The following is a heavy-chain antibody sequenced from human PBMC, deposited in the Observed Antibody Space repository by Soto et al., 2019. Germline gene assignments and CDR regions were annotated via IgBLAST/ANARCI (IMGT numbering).Heavy chain of an antibody. CDR3: ARESEDLTSNFDY. Sequence: GSLILSFAASGFTFTRYSMNWVRQAPGKGLEWVSSISSTTNYIYYGDSMKGRFTISRDNAKNSLYLEMNSLRAEDTAVYYCARESEDLTSNFDYWGQGTLVTVS. CDR1: GFTFTRYS. J-gene: IGHJ4*02. V-gene: IGHV3-21*06. CDR2: ISSTTNYI.